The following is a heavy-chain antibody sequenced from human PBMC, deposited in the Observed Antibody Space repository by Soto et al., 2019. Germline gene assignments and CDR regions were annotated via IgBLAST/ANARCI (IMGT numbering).Heavy chain of an antibody. CDR2: ISYDGSNK. V-gene: IGHV3-30*03. J-gene: IGHJ4*02. Sequence: GESLKISCAASGFTFSSYGMHWVRQAPGKGLEWVAVISYDGSNKYYADSVKGRFTISRDNSKNTLYLQMNSLRAEDTAVYYCARAAPIVVVTALLFDYWGQGTLVTVSS. D-gene: IGHD2-21*02. CDR1: GFTFSSYG. CDR3: ARAAPIVVVTALLFDY.